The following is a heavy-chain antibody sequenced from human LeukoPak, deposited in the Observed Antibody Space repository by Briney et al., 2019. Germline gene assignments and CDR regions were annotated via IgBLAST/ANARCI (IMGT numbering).Heavy chain of an antibody. CDR2: ISSSAKTI. CDR3: ARTFDN. Sequence: PGGSLRLSCAASEFTFRSYEMNWVRQAPGKGLEWVSYISSSAKTIYYADSVKGRFTISRDNPKNSLYLQMNSLRAEDTAIYYCARTFDNWGQGTLVTVSS. CDR1: EFTFRSYE. J-gene: IGHJ4*02. V-gene: IGHV3-48*03.